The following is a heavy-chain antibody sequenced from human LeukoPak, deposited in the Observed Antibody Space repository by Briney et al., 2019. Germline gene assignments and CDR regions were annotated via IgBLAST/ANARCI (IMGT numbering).Heavy chain of an antibody. D-gene: IGHD2-15*01. Sequence: SETLSLTCSVSGVSIYSSTYYWAWIRQPPGKGLEFIGSIYYNEDTFHNPSLKSRLTISVDTSANLFSLRLTSVTAADMATYYCARQLAAGNDGFDVWGQGTVVTVSS. V-gene: IGHV4-39*01. CDR2: IYYNEDT. CDR1: GVSIYSSTYY. CDR3: ARQLAAGNDGFDV. J-gene: IGHJ3*01.